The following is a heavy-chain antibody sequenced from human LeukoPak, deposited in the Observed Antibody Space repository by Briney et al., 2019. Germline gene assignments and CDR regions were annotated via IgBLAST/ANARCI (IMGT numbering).Heavy chain of an antibody. CDR2: INPKSGGT. D-gene: IGHD3-16*01. CDR3: ARTREGVWGSYSP. V-gene: IGHV1-2*02. Sequence: ASVKVSCKASGYSFTDYYIHWVRLAPGQGLEWMGWINPKSGGTHYAQKFQGRVSTTRDTSINTVHLELSSLKTNDTAVYYCARTREGVWGSYSPWGQGTLVTVSS. CDR1: GYSFTDYY. J-gene: IGHJ4*02.